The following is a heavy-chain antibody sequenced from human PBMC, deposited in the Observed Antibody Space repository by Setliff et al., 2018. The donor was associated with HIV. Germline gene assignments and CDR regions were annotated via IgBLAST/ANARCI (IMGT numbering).Heavy chain of an antibody. CDR3: ARGFAFGGVIVIPYYFDY. Sequence: PSETLSLTCAVYGGSFSGYYWSRLRQPPGKGLEWIGEINSSGSINDNPSLKSRVTISVDTSKNQFSLKLNSVTAADTAVYYCARGFAFGGVIVIPYYFDYWGQGTLVTVSS. J-gene: IGHJ4*02. V-gene: IGHV4-34*01. CDR1: GGSFSGYY. D-gene: IGHD3-16*02. CDR2: INSSGSI.